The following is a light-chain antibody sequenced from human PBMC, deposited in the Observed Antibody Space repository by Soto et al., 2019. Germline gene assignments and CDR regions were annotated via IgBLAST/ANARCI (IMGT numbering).Light chain of an antibody. CDR2: EVS. Sequence: QSGLIQPAAVSGCPGQSITISCTGTSSDVGGSNYVSWYQHHPHRAPKLLIYEVSYRPSGASNRFSGSKSGNMASLTISGLQAEDEADYYCSSYTSSNTLQVFGSGTKLTVL. J-gene: IGLJ1*01. CDR1: SSDVGGSNY. CDR3: SSYTSSNTLQV. V-gene: IGLV2-14*01.